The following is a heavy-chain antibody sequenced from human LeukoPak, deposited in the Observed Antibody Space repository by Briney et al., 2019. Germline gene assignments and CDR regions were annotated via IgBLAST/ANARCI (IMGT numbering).Heavy chain of an antibody. J-gene: IGHJ3*02. CDR1: GGSISSYY. Sequence: SETLSLTCTVSGGSISSYYWSWIRQPAGKGLEWIGRIYTSGSTNYNPSLKSRVTMSVDTSKNQFSLKLSSVTAADTAVYYCARDLYSSGRDDAFDIWGQGTMVTVSS. D-gene: IGHD6-19*01. CDR3: ARDLYSSGRDDAFDI. CDR2: IYTSGST. V-gene: IGHV4-4*07.